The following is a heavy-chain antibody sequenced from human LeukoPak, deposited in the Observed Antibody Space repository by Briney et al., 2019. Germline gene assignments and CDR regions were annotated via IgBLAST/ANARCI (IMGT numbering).Heavy chain of an antibody. J-gene: IGHJ4*02. CDR1: GGSISSGGYY. CDR3: ASHSGSPYYFDY. D-gene: IGHD1-26*01. CDR2: IYHSGST. V-gene: IGHV4-30-2*01. Sequence: PSQTLSLTCTVSGGSISSGGYYWSWIRQPPGKGLEWIGYIYHSGSTYYNPSLKSRVTISVDRSKNQFSLKLSSVTAADTAVYYCASHSGSPYYFDYWGQGTLVTVSS.